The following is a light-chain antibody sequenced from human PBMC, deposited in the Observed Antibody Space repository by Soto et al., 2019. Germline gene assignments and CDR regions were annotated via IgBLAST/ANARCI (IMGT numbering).Light chain of an antibody. CDR2: DGS. V-gene: IGKV1-39*01. J-gene: IGKJ1*01. CDR1: QSVSSN. CDR3: QQSYSTPWT. Sequence: DIRMTQFPSPLAASVVDKGTTTCRASQSVSSNLAWFQHKPGKAPKLLIYDGSTLQSGVPSRFSGSGSGTDFTLTISSLQPEDFATYYCQQSYSTPWTFGQGTKVDIK.